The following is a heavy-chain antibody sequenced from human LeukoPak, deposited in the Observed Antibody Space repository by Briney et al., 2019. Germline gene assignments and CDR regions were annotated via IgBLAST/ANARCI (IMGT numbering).Heavy chain of an antibody. V-gene: IGHV3-23*01. D-gene: IGHD6-6*01. CDR2: ISIWGGST. Sequence: QTGGSLRLSCAASGFTFSNSAMSWVRQAPGKGLEWVSIISIWGGSTYYADSVKGRFTISRDNSQNTLFLQMNSLRADDTAVYYCAKRLDTVAARNWFDPWGQGTLVTVSS. CDR3: AKRLDTVAARNWFDP. J-gene: IGHJ5*02. CDR1: GFTFSNSA.